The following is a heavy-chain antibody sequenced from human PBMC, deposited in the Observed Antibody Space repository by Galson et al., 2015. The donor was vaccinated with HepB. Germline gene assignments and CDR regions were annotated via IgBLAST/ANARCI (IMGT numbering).Heavy chain of an antibody. CDR3: AKREVSSSWWSRAFDI. J-gene: IGHJ3*02. V-gene: IGHV3-23*01. D-gene: IGHD6-13*01. CDR1: GFTFSIYA. Sequence: SLRLSCAASGFTFSIYAMSWVRQAPGKGLEWVSAISGSGGTTYYADSVKGRFTISRDNSKNTLYLQMNSLRAEDTAVYYCAKREVSSSWWSRAFDIWGQGTMVTVSS. CDR2: ISGSGGTT.